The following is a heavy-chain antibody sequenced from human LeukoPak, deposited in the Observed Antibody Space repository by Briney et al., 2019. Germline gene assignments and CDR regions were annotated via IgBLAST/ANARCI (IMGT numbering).Heavy chain of an antibody. V-gene: IGHV4-59*01. Sequence: SETLSLTCTVSGGSISSYYWSWIRQPPGKGLEWIGYIYYSGSTNYNPSLKSRVTISVDTSKNQFSLKLSSVTAADTAVYYCARDYGDSPFDYWGQGTLVTVFS. D-gene: IGHD4-17*01. CDR2: IYYSGST. J-gene: IGHJ4*02. CDR1: GGSISSYY. CDR3: ARDYGDSPFDY.